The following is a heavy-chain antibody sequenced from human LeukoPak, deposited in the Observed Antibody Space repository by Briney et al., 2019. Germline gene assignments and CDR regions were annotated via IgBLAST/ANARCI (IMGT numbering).Heavy chain of an antibody. V-gene: IGHV3-30*04. CDR3: AKAVGPGIAAAGTPSDY. J-gene: IGHJ4*02. D-gene: IGHD6-13*01. CDR2: ISYDGSNK. Sequence: GGSLRLSCAASGFTFSSYAMHWVRQAPGKGLEWVAVISYDGSNKYYADSVKGRFTISRDNSKNTLYLQMNSLRAEDTAVYYCAKAVGPGIAAAGTPSDYWGQGTLVAVSS. CDR1: GFTFSSYA.